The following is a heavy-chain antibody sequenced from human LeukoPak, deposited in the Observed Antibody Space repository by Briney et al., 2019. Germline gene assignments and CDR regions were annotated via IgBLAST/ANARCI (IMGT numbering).Heavy chain of an antibody. V-gene: IGHV3-74*03. CDR3: ARDWYHAIDH. CDR1: GFTFSITW. CDR2: IESDGRRT. Sequence: GGSLRLSCAASGFTFSITWMHWVRQVPGKELVWVARIESDGRRTTYAESVKGRFTISRDNAKNTLYLEMNSLRVEDTAVYYCARDWYHAIDHWGQGTLVTVSS. J-gene: IGHJ4*02. D-gene: IGHD2-2*01.